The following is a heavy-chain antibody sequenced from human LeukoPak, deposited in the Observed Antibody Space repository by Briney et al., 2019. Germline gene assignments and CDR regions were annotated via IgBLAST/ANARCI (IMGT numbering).Heavy chain of an antibody. CDR2: INPNSGGT. J-gene: IGHJ4*02. CDR3: ARALPPLYYYDSSGYYYDY. CDR1: GYTFTGYY. Sequence: ASVEVSCKASGYTFTGYYMHWVRQAPGQGLEWMGWINPNSGGTNYAQKFQGRVTMTRDTSISTAYMELSRLRSDDTAVYYCARALPPLYYYDSSGYYYDYWGQGTLVTVSS. V-gene: IGHV1-2*02. D-gene: IGHD3-22*01.